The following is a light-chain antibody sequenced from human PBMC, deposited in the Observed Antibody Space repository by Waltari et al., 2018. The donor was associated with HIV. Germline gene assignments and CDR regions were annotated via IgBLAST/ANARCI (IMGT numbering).Light chain of an antibody. J-gene: IGKJ2*01. Sequence: DINMTQSPSSLSASVGDRVTITCRATQNIVTYLNWDHQSPGKAPTLLIFGASTLQDGVSSRFSGSGSETEFTLSIAGLQPEDFGTYSCQQTFSPPRTFGPGT. CDR3: QQTFSPPRT. CDR2: GAS. V-gene: IGKV1-39*01. CDR1: QNIVTY.